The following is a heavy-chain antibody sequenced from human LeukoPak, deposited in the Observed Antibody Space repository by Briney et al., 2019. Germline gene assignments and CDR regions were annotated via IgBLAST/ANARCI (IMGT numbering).Heavy chain of an antibody. Sequence: PSETLSLTCPVSTGSISSGVCYWSWIRQHPGKGLEWIGFISYHGDTNYNPSLRSRVTISVDTSKNQFSLRLSSVTAADTALYYCARDVSGWAGYFDYWGQGTLVSVSS. D-gene: IGHD6-19*01. CDR2: ISYHGDT. CDR3: ARDVSGWAGYFDY. J-gene: IGHJ4*02. V-gene: IGHV4-61*08. CDR1: TGSISSGVCY.